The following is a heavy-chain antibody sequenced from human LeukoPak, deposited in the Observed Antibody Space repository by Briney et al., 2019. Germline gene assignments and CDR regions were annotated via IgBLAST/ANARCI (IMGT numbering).Heavy chain of an antibody. CDR3: ARHFSTYSYGLDV. Sequence: GGSLRLSCTASGFPFIEYSMNWVRQAPGKGLEWMANIKPDGSANFYVDSVKGRFTISRDNAENSLYLQMNSLRPEDTAVYYCARHFSTYSYGLDVWGQGTTVTVSS. V-gene: IGHV3-7*01. CDR1: GFPFIEYS. D-gene: IGHD3-3*02. J-gene: IGHJ6*02. CDR2: IKPDGSAN.